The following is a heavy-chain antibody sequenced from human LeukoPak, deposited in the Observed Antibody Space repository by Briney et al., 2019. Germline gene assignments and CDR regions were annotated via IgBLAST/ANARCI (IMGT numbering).Heavy chain of an antibody. CDR3: ARADNWEGAKGD. CDR2: IIPMFDTA. CDR1: GYSFTNYD. J-gene: IGHJ3*01. D-gene: IGHD3-16*01. V-gene: IGHV1-69*06. Sequence: SVKVSCKASGYSFTNYDINWVRQAPGQGLEWMGGIIPMFDTANYAQRFQGRFTITADKSTSTAYMELSSLTSEDTAVYYCARADNWEGAKGDWGQGTMVTVSS.